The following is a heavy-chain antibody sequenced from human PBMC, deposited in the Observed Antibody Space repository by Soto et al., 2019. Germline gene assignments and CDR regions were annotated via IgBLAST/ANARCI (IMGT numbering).Heavy chain of an antibody. D-gene: IGHD6-19*01. J-gene: IGHJ1*01. V-gene: IGHV5-10-1*01. CDR2: IDPTDSYT. CDR1: ANSFTRYC. CDR3: AILALARDNRMQWTVNN. Sequence: PGESLKFSCQASANSFTRYCISCVCWMPGKGLECMGRIDPTDSYTDYGPSFEGHVTMSVDRSINTAFLEWSSLKASDSAIYYWAILALARDNRMQWTVNNCGQ.